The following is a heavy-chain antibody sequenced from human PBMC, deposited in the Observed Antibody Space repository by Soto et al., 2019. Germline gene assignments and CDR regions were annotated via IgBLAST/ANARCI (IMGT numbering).Heavy chain of an antibody. V-gene: IGHV1-69*12. D-gene: IGHD3-22*01. Sequence: QVQLVQSGAEVKKPGSSVKVSCKASGGTFSTYTMSWVRQAPGQGLEWMGGIIPMFGTTTYAENFQGRVTITADESTSTAYMELTSLRSEDTAVYYCTRELYYFDSSAYYGHNWFDPWGQGTRVTVSS. CDR1: GGTFSTYT. J-gene: IGHJ5*02. CDR3: TRELYYFDSSAYYGHNWFDP. CDR2: IIPMFGTT.